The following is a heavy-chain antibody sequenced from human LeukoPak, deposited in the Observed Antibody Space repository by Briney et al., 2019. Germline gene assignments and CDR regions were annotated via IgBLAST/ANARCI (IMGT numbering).Heavy chain of an antibody. Sequence: SETLSLTCTVSGGSISSSSYYWSWIRQPPGKGLEWIGYIYYSGSTNYNPSLKSRVTISVDTSKNQFSLKLSSVTAADTAVYYRARGHCSSTSCLFDYWGQGTLVTVSS. J-gene: IGHJ4*02. V-gene: IGHV4-61*05. CDR3: ARGHCSSTSCLFDY. CDR1: GGSISSSSYY. D-gene: IGHD2-2*01. CDR2: IYYSGST.